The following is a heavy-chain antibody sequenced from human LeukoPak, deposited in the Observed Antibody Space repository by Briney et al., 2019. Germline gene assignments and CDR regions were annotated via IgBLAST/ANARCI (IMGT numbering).Heavy chain of an antibody. J-gene: IGHJ5*02. D-gene: IGHD2-2*01. CDR1: GFTFSAYG. CDR3: AKEANCNSTNCPHRGWFDP. Sequence: GRSLRLSCAASGFTFSAYGMHWVRQAPGKGLEWVAAIWYDGSNQYSVDSVKGRFTISRDNSKNTLYLQMSSLRAEDTAVYYCAKEANCNSTNCPHRGWFDPWGQGTLVTVSS. V-gene: IGHV3-33*06. CDR2: IWYDGSNQ.